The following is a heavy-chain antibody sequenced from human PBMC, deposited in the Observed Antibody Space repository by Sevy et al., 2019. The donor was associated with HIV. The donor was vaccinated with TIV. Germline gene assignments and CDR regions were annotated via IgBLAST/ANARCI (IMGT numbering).Heavy chain of an antibody. CDR1: GGSISSSSYY. V-gene: IGHV4-39*01. Sequence: SETLSLTCTVSGGSISSSSYYWGWIRQPPGKGLEWIGSIYYSGSTYYNPSLKSRVTISVDTSKNQFSLKLSSVTAADTAVYYCARHVSPYPSEYYFDYWGQGTLVTVSS. D-gene: IGHD3-3*02. J-gene: IGHJ4*02. CDR3: ARHVSPYPSEYYFDY. CDR2: IYYSGST.